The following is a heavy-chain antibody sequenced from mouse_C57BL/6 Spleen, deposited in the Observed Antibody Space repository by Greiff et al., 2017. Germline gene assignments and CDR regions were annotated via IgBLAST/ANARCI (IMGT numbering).Heavy chain of an antibody. V-gene: IGHV1-15*01. Sequence: VKLLESGAELVRPGASVTLSCKASGYTFTDYEMHWVKQTPVHGLEWIGAIDPETGGTAYNQKFKGKAILTADKSSSTAYMELRSLTSEDSAVYYCTGGWPYWGQGTTLTVSS. CDR1: GYTFTDYE. CDR2: IDPETGGT. CDR3: TGGWPY. D-gene: IGHD2-3*01. J-gene: IGHJ2*01.